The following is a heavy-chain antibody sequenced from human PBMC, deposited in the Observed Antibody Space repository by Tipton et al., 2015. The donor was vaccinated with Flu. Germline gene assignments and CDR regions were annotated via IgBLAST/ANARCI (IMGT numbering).Heavy chain of an antibody. CDR1: GFTVSSHY. D-gene: IGHD1-26*01. V-gene: IGHV3-66*02. CDR2: MYSGGST. Sequence: SLRLSCAASGFTVSSHYMNWVRQAPGKGLEWVSLMYSGGSTYYADSVKGRFTITRDNAKNTLYLQMDSLRGDDTAIYYCARALWGVNQATFHFHGMDVWGRGTRVTVSS. J-gene: IGHJ6*02. CDR3: ARALWGVNQATFHFHGMDV.